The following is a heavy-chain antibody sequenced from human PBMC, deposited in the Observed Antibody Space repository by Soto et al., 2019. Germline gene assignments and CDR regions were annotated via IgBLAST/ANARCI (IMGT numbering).Heavy chain of an antibody. CDR2: ISYDGSNK. J-gene: IGHJ6*02. CDR1: GFTFSSYA. D-gene: IGHD2-2*02. CDR3: AREIVVVPAATPFYGMDV. V-gene: IGHV3-30-3*01. Sequence: QVQLVESGGGVVQPGRSLRLSCAASGFTFSSYAMHWVRQAPGKGLEWVAVISYDGSNKYYADSVKGRFTISIDNSKNTLYLQMNSLRAEDTAVYYCAREIVVVPAATPFYGMDVWGQGTTVTVSS.